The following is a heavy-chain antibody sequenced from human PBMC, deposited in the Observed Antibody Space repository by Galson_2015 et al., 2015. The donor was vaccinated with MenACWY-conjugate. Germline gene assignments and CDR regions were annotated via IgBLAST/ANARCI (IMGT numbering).Heavy chain of an antibody. D-gene: IGHD2-2*02. CDR1: GYTFTNYW. J-gene: IGHJ4*02. Sequence: QSGAEVKKPGDSLKISCQGSGYTFTNYWVAWVRQMPGKGLEWMGIINPGDSDVRYSPSFRGQVTISADKSISTAYLQWSSLKASDIAMYYCARQRYCSSTSCYTVFDNWGQGTLVTVSS. V-gene: IGHV5-51*01. CDR3: ARQRYCSSTSCYTVFDN. CDR2: INPGDSDV.